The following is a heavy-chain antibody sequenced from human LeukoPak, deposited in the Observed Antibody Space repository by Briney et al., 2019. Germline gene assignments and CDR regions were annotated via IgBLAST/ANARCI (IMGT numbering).Heavy chain of an antibody. CDR3: AKDRWYSSGWYCAFDI. V-gene: IGHV3-23*01. Sequence: GGSLRLSCAASGFTFSSYAMSWFRQAPGKGLEWVSAISGSGGSTYYADSVKGRFTISRDNSKNTLYLQMNSLRAEDTAVYYCAKDRWYSSGWYCAFDIWGQGTMVTVSS. J-gene: IGHJ3*02. D-gene: IGHD6-19*01. CDR2: ISGSGGST. CDR1: GFTFSSYA.